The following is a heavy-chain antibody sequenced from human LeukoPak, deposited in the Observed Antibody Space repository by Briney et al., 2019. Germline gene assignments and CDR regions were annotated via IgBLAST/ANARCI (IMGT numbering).Heavy chain of an antibody. D-gene: IGHD2-2*01. CDR2: ISIYNGNT. CDR3: ARVVGGEFDY. CDR1: GYTFSSYG. Sequence: GASVKVSCKASGYTFSSYGISWVRQAPGQGLEWMGWISIYNGNTNFAQKLQGRVTMTTDTSTSTVYMELRSLRSDDTAVYYCARVVGGEFDYWGQGTLVTVSS. V-gene: IGHV1-18*01. J-gene: IGHJ4*02.